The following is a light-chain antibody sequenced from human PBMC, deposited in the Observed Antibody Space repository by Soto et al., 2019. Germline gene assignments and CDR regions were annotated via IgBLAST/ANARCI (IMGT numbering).Light chain of an antibody. CDR1: VLAKKY. CDR2: KDS. CDR3: YSAADNRGV. V-gene: IGLV3-27*01. J-gene: IGLJ2*01. Sequence: SYGLTQPSSVSVSPGQTARITCSGDVLAKKYARWFQQKPGQAPVLVIYKDSERPSGIPERFSGSSSGTTVTLTISGAQVEDEADYYCYSAADNRGVFGGGTKVTVL.